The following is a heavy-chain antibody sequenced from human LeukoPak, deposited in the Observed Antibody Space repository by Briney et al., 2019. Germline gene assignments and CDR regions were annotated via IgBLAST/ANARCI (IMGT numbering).Heavy chain of an antibody. J-gene: IGHJ4*02. CDR2: IHPRRGDT. V-gene: IGHV1-2*02. Sequence: ASVKVSCKASGYTFSRYGTSWVRQAPGQGLEWMGWIHPRRGDTNYAQKFQGRVTMTRDTSISTAYLDLSSLRSDDTAVYYCARDGDYGTGSYYRGCIDSWGQGTPVTVSP. CDR3: ARDGDYGTGSYYRGCIDS. D-gene: IGHD3-10*01. CDR1: GYTFSRYG.